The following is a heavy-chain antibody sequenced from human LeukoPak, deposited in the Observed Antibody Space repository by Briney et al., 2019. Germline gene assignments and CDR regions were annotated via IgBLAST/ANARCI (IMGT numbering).Heavy chain of an antibody. V-gene: IGHV1-69*05. CDR2: IIPIFGTA. D-gene: IGHD1-7*01. Sequence: GASVKVSCKASGGTFSSYAISWVRQAPGQGLEWMGGIIPIFGTANYAQKFQGRVTITTDEPTSTAYMELSSLRSEDTAVYYCARVMTLELRQDAFDIWGQGTMVTVSS. CDR1: GGTFSSYA. J-gene: IGHJ3*02. CDR3: ARVMTLELRQDAFDI.